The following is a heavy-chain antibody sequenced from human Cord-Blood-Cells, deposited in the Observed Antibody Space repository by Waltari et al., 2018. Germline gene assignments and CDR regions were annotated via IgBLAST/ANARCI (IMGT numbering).Heavy chain of an antibody. D-gene: IGHD7-27*01. Sequence: QVQLVQSGAEVKKPGSSVKVSCKASGGTFSSYAISWVRQAPGQGLEWMGGSIPIFGTANDAQKFQGRVTSTADKSTSTAYMELSSLRSEDTAVYYCARDGELGIVDYWGQGTLVTVSS. CDR3: ARDGELGIVDY. V-gene: IGHV1-69*06. CDR2: SIPIFGTA. J-gene: IGHJ4*02. CDR1: GGTFSSYA.